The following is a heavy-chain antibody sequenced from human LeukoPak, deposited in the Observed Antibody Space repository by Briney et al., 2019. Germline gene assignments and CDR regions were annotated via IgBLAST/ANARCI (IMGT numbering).Heavy chain of an antibody. Sequence: ASVKVSCKASGYTFTSYDINWVRQATGQGLEWMGWISAYNGNTNYAQKLQGRVTMTTDTSTSTAYMELRSLRSDDTAVYYCARIGSNLNPIDYWGQGTLVTVSS. J-gene: IGHJ4*02. CDR1: GYTFTSYD. D-gene: IGHD3-10*01. CDR3: ARIGSNLNPIDY. CDR2: ISAYNGNT. V-gene: IGHV1-18*01.